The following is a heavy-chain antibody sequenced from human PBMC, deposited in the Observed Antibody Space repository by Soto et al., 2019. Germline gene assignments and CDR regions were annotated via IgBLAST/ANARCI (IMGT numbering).Heavy chain of an antibody. CDR3: AHRKDDAAEAYNFDY. D-gene: IGHD6-19*01. CDR2: IFWDDDK. J-gene: IGHJ4*02. Sequence: SAPTLVNPTQTLTLTCTFSGFSLDTSGVGVGWIRQPPGKALEWLALIFWDDDKRYSPSLKSRLTITKDTFKNLVVLTMTNMDPVDTATYFCAHRKDDAAEAYNFDYLGQGTQVTVSS. CDR1: GFSLDTSGVG. V-gene: IGHV2-5*02.